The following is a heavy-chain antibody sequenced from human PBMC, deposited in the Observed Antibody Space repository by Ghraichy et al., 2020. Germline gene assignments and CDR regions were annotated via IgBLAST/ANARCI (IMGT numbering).Heavy chain of an antibody. CDR3: ARNKMATYHQRYFQH. CDR1: GGSFSGYY. V-gene: IGHV4-34*01. D-gene: IGHD5-24*01. J-gene: IGHJ1*01. CDR2: INHSGDT. Sequence: SETLSLTCAVYGGSFSGYYWSWIRQPPGKGLEWFGEINHSGDTNYNPSLKSRVTISVGTSKKQFSLKLSSVTAADTAVYYCARNKMATYHQRYFQHWGQGTLVTVSS.